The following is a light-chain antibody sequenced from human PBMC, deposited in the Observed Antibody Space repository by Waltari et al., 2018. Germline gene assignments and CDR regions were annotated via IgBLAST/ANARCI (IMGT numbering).Light chain of an antibody. J-gene: IGLJ1*01. CDR3: AVWDDSLKGCV. CDR1: ISNIGRNP. V-gene: IGLV1-44*01. Sequence: QSVLTQSPSASGTPGQRVTISCSGTISNIGRNPVGWYHHRPGTAPKLVFYGYDRRPSGVPARFSGSQSGTSASLAISGLQAEDEADYYCAVWDDSLKGCVFGTGTKVTVL. CDR2: GYD.